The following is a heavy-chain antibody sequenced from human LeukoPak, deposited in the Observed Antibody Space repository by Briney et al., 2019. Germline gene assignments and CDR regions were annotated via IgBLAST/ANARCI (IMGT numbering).Heavy chain of an antibody. CDR3: ASAGIRDAFDI. Sequence: PSETLSLTCTVSGGSISSYYWSWIRQPPGKGLEWIGHIYYSGSTNYNPSLKSRVTISANTSKNQLSLKLSSVTAADTAVYYCASAGIRDAFDIWGQGKMVTVSS. V-gene: IGHV4-59*01. CDR2: IYYSGST. CDR1: GGSISSYY. D-gene: IGHD1-14*01. J-gene: IGHJ3*02.